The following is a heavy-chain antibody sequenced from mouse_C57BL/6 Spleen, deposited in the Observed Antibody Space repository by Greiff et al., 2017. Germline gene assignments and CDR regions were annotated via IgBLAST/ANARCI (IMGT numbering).Heavy chain of an antibody. CDR3: AKGGPTIVTSYYAMDY. J-gene: IGHJ4*01. D-gene: IGHD2-5*01. CDR2: IDPSDSET. V-gene: IGHV1-52*01. Sequence: VQLQQPGAELVRPGSSVKLSCKASGYTFTSYWMHWVKQRPIQGLEWIGNIDPSDSETHYNQKFKDKATLTVDKSSSTAYMQLSRLTSEDSAVYYCAKGGPTIVTSYYAMDYWGQGTSVTVSS. CDR1: GYTFTSYW.